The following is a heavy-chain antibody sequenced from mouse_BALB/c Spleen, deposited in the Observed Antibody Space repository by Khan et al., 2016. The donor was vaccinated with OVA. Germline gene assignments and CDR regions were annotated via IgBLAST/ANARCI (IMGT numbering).Heavy chain of an antibody. CDR1: GFSFTNYG. CDR3: SGQPYYQYNMFDY. V-gene: IGHV2-6-1*01. J-gene: IGHJ4*01. CDR2: ICSDGST. Sequence: QVQLKESGPGLVAPSQSLSITCTTSGFSFTNYGIHWVRQPPGKGLEWLVVICSDGSTTYNSALKYRLTISKENSNSNAFLILNSLLTDDTAVDYCSGQPYYQYNMFDYWGQGTSVTVSA. D-gene: IGHD2-10*01.